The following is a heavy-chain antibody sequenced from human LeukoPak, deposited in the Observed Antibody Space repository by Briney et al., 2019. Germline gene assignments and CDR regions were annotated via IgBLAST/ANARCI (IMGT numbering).Heavy chain of an antibody. CDR3: ASSPPGTEYFHH. CDR1: GDSVSSYY. Sequence: SETLSLTCTVSGDSVSSYYWSWIRQPPGKGLEWIGYINYSGSTNYNPSLRSRVTISGDTSKNQFSLKLSSVTAADTAVYYCASSPPGTEYFHHWGQGTLVTVSS. V-gene: IGHV4-59*08. CDR2: INYSGST. J-gene: IGHJ1*01.